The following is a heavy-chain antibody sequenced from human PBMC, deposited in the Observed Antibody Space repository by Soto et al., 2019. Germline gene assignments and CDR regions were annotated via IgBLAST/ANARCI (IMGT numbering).Heavy chain of an antibody. CDR2: IIPIFGTA. J-gene: IGHJ6*02. V-gene: IGHV1-69*01. CDR1: GGTFSSYA. CDR3: ARGSGGVYALSYYGMDV. D-gene: IGHD2-8*01. Sequence: QVQLVQSGAEVKKPGSSVKVSCKASGGTFSSYAISWVRQAPGQGLEWMGGIIPIFGTANYAQKFQGRVTITADESTSTAYMELSSLRSEDTAVYYCARGSGGVYALSYYGMDVWGQGTTVTVSS.